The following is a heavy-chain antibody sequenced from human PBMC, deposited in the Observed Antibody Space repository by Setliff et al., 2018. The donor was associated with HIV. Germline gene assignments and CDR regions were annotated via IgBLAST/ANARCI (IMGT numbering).Heavy chain of an antibody. D-gene: IGHD6-13*01. V-gene: IGHV4-39*07. CDR1: RCSIRSRIYY. CDR2: IYYSGST. CDR3: ARGEQLVDNWFDP. J-gene: IGHJ5*02. Sequence: SNPLSLTCTVSRCSIRSRIYYWGWFRQPPGKGLEWIGSIYYSGSTYYNPSLQSRLTISVDTSRNQFSLKLNSVTAADTAVYYCARGEQLVDNWFDPWGQRTLVTVSS.